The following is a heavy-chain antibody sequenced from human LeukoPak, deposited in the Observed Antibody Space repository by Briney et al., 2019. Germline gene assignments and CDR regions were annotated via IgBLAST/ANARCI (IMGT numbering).Heavy chain of an antibody. CDR2: IIPIFGTA. J-gene: IGHJ3*02. CDR1: GGTFSSYA. V-gene: IGHV1-69*13. CDR3: ARVLGTGTTYAFDI. D-gene: IGHD1-7*01. Sequence: GASVKVSCKASGGTFSSYAISWVRQAPGQGLEWMGGIIPIFGTANYAQKFQGRVTITADESTSTAYMELSSLRSEDTAVYYCARVLGTGTTYAFDIWGQGTMVTVSS.